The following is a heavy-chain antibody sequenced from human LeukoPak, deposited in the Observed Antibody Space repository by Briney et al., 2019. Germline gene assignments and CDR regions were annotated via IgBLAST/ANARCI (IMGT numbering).Heavy chain of an antibody. CDR2: ISGSGGST. J-gene: IGHJ4*02. CDR1: GFTFSSYA. CDR3: ARWAVLSGSYAY. D-gene: IGHD1-26*01. Sequence: GRSLRLSCAASGFTFSSYAMSWVRQAPGKGLEWVSAISGSGGSTYYADSVKGRFTISRDNSKNTLYLQMNSLRAEDTAVYYCARWAVLSGSYAYWGQGTLVTVSS. V-gene: IGHV3-23*01.